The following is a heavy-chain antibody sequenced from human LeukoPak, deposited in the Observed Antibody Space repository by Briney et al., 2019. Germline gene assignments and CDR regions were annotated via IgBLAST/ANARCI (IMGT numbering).Heavy chain of an antibody. CDR3: AKVNTMIVVVPDAFDI. Sequence: PGGSLRLSCAASGFTFDDYAMHWVRQAPGKGLEWVSGISWNSGSIGYADSVKGRFTISRDNAKNSLYLQMNSLRAEDTALYYCAKVNTMIVVVPDAFDIWGQGTMVTVSS. CDR1: GFTFDDYA. CDR2: ISWNSGSI. V-gene: IGHV3-9*01. D-gene: IGHD3-22*01. J-gene: IGHJ3*02.